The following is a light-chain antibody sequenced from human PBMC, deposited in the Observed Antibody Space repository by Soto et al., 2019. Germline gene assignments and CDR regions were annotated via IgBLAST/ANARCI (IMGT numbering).Light chain of an antibody. J-gene: IGLJ3*02. CDR1: SSDVGAYTY. CDR3: SSYASSITLL. CDR2: EVT. Sequence: QSALTQPASVSGSPGQSITISCTGTSSDVGAYTYISWYQQHPGKAPKLIIYEVTNRPSGVSNRFSGSKSGNTASLTISGLQAEDEADYYCSSYASSITLLFGGRTKLTVL. V-gene: IGLV2-14*01.